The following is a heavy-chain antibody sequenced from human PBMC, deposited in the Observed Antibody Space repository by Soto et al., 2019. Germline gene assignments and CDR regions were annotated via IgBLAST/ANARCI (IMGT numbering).Heavy chain of an antibody. CDR1: GGSISSYY. CDR3: ARRYGYSFDY. J-gene: IGHJ4*02. D-gene: IGHD1-1*01. V-gene: IGHV4-59*08. CDR2: IYYSGST. Sequence: QVQLQESGPGLVKPSETLSLTCTVSGGSISSYYWSWFRQPPGKGLEWIGYIYYSGSTNYNPSLKSRVTISVDTSKNQFSLRLSSVTAADTAVYYCARRYGYSFDYWGQGTLVTVSS.